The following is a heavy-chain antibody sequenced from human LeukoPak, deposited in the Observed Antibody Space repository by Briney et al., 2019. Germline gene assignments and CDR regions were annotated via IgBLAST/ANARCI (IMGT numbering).Heavy chain of an antibody. D-gene: IGHD6-13*01. J-gene: IGHJ4*02. V-gene: IGHV3-7*01. CDR1: GFSFSDCW. CDR2: IEKDGNEK. Sequence: GGSLRLSCVASGFSFSDCWMNWVRQAPGKGLEWVANIEKDGNEKNYLDSVKGRFTISRDNSKNTLYLQMNSPRAEDTAVYYCARDVSSWYFNWGQGTLVTVSS. CDR3: ARDVSSWYFN.